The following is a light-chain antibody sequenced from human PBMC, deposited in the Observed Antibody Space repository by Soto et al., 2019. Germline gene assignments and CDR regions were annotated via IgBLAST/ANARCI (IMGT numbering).Light chain of an antibody. CDR3: QQYNDYYS. V-gene: IGKV1-5*01. Sequence: DIPMTQSPSTLSASVGDRVTITCRASQRISSWLAWYQQKPGKAPKLLIYDASSLESGVPSRFSGSGSGTEFTLTISNLQPDDFATYYCQQYNDYYSFGQGTKLESK. J-gene: IGKJ2*03. CDR2: DAS. CDR1: QRISSW.